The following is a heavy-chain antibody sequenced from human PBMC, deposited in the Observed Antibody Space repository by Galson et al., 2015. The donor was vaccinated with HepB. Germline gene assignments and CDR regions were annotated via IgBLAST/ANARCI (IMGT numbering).Heavy chain of an antibody. CDR1: GGSFSGYY. D-gene: IGHD6-19*01. J-gene: IGHJ4*02. V-gene: IGHV4-34*01. Sequence: TLSLTCGVYGGSFSGYYWSWIRQPPGKGLEWIGEINHSGSTKYNPSLKSRVTLLVDTSKNQFSLKVNSVTAADTAVYYCARGGEQWLAGFDYWGQGTLVTVSS. CDR3: ARGGEQWLAGFDY. CDR2: INHSGST.